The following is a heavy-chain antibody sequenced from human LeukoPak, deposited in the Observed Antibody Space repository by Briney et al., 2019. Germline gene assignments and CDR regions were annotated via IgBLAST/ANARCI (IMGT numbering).Heavy chain of an antibody. Sequence: SETLSLTCAVYGGSFSGYYWSWIRQPPGKGLEWIGEINHSGSTNYNPSLKSRVTISVDTSKNQFSLKLSSATAADTAVYYCARLSGARGYFDYWGQGTLVTVSS. D-gene: IGHD1-26*01. J-gene: IGHJ4*02. CDR1: GGSFSGYY. V-gene: IGHV4-34*01. CDR2: INHSGST. CDR3: ARLSGARGYFDY.